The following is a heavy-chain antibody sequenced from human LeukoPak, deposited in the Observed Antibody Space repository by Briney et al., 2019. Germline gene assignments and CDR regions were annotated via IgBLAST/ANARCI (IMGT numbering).Heavy chain of an antibody. D-gene: IGHD3-10*01. CDR1: GFTFSSYG. J-gene: IGHJ4*02. V-gene: IGHV3-30*03. CDR3: ARAKPKNMVRGLIMRRESRYYFDY. Sequence: GGSLRLSCAASGFTFSSYGMHWVRQAPGKGLEWVAVISYDGSNKYYADSVKGRFTISRDNSKNTLYLQMNSLRAEDTAVYYCARAKPKNMVRGLIMRRESRYYFDYWGQGTLVTVSS. CDR2: ISYDGSNK.